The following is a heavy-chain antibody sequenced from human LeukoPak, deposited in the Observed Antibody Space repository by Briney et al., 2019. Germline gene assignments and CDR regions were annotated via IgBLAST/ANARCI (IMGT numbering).Heavy chain of an antibody. CDR3: AKDSESYDSSGSTIDY. CDR2: IRYDGSDK. V-gene: IGHV3-30*02. CDR1: GFTFSSHG. J-gene: IGHJ4*02. D-gene: IGHD3-22*01. Sequence: PGGSLRLSCAASGFTFSSHGMHWVRQAPGKGLEWVTFIRYDGSDKYYAESVKGRITISRDNSKNTLYLQMNSLRAEDTAVYYCAKDSESYDSSGSTIDYWGQGTLVTVSS.